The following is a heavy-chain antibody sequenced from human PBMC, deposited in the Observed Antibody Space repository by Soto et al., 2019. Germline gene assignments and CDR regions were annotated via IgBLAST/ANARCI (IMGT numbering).Heavy chain of an antibody. J-gene: IGHJ6*02. CDR2: IWYDGSNK. D-gene: IGHD2-2*02. V-gene: IGHV3-33*01. CDR1: GFTFSSYG. Sequence: QVQLVESGGGVVQPGRSLRLSCAASGFTFSSYGMHWVRQAPGKGLEWVAVIWYDGSNKYYADSVKGRFTISRDNSKNTLYLQMNSLRAEDTAVYYCARWDCSSTSCYILPYYYGMDVWGQGTTVTVS. CDR3: ARWDCSSTSCYILPYYYGMDV.